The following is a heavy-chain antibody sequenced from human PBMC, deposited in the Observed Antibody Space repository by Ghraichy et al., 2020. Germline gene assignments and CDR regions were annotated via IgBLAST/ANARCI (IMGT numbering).Heavy chain of an antibody. J-gene: IGHJ4*02. CDR1: GGTFSSYA. Sequence: SVKVSCKASGGTFSSYAISWVRQAPGQGLEWMGGIIPIFGTANYAQKFQGRVTITADESTSTAYMELSSLRSEDTAVYYCTLKPGIAGERAYCGGDCYSGDFDYWGQGTLVTVSS. D-gene: IGHD2-21*02. CDR3: TLKPGIAGERAYCGGDCYSGDFDY. V-gene: IGHV1-69*13. CDR2: IIPIFGTA.